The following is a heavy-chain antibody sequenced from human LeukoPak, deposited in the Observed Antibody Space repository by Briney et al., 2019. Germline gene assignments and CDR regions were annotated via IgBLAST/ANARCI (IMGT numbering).Heavy chain of an antibody. CDR1: GYTFTSYY. Sequence: ASVKVSCKASGYTFTSYYMHWVRQAPGQGLEWMGIINPSGGSTSYAQKFQGRVTMTRDTSTSTVYMELSSLRSEDTAVYYCAREFQGCSSTSCHCYYYGMDVWGQGTTVTVSS. D-gene: IGHD2-2*01. V-gene: IGHV1-46*01. CDR3: AREFQGCSSTSCHCYYYGMDV. CDR2: INPSGGST. J-gene: IGHJ6*02.